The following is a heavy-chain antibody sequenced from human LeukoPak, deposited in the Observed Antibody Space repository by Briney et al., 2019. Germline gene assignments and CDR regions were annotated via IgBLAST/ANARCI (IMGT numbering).Heavy chain of an antibody. CDR2: INPNSGGT. CDR1: GYTFTGYY. CDR3: ARAGEEVATIFVSGL. J-gene: IGHJ4*02. Sequence: ASVKVSCKASGYTFTGYYMHWVRQAPGQGLEWMGWINPNSGGTNYAQKFQGWVTMTRDTSISTAYMELSRLRSDDTAVYYCARAGEEVATIFVSGLWGQGTLVTVSS. V-gene: IGHV1-2*04. D-gene: IGHD5-12*01.